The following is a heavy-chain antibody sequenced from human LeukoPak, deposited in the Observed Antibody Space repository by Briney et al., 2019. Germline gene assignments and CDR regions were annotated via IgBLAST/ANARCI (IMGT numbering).Heavy chain of an antibody. V-gene: IGHV4-38-2*01. J-gene: IGHJ4*02. CDR1: GYSISSGYY. Sequence: PSETLSLTCAVSGYSISSGYYWGWIRQPPGKGLEWIGSIYHSGSTFYNPSLKSRVTILVDTSKNQFSLKLSSVTAADTAVYYCARRGREHTAEDYWGQGTLVTVSS. CDR2: IYHSGST. D-gene: IGHD5-18*01. CDR3: ARRGREHTAEDY.